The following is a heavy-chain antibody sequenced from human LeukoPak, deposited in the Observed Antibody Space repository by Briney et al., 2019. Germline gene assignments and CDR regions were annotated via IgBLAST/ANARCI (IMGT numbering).Heavy chain of an antibody. V-gene: IGHV1-18*01. CDR2: ISAYNGNT. Sequence: GASVKVSCKASGYTFTSYGISWVRQAPGQGLEWMGWISAYNGNTNYAQKLQDRVTMTTDTSTSTAYMELRSLRSDDTAVYYCARGLGKRIAAAGQDAFDIWGQGTMVTVSS. J-gene: IGHJ3*02. CDR1: GYTFTSYG. CDR3: ARGLGKRIAAAGQDAFDI. D-gene: IGHD6-13*01.